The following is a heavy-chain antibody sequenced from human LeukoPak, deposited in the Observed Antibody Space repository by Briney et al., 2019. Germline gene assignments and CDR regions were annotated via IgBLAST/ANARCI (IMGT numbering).Heavy chain of an antibody. CDR2: ISYDGSNK. Sequence: GGSLRLSCAASGFTFSSYGMHWVRQAPGKGLEWVAVISYDGSNKYYADSVKGRFTISRDNSKNTLYLQMNSLRAEDTAVDYCAKIPVPASSSWYDYWGQGTLVTVSS. J-gene: IGHJ4*02. D-gene: IGHD6-13*01. V-gene: IGHV3-30*18. CDR3: AKIPVPASSSWYDY. CDR1: GFTFSSYG.